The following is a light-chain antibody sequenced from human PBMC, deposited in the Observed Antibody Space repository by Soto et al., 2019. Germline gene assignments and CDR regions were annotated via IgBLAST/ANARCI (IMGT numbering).Light chain of an antibody. Sequence: IHMTQSTSSLSASVGDRVTIACQASQNINNYLNWYQQKLWKAPKLLIYDASSLESGAPSRFSGRRSGTEFTLTISSLQPDDFATYYCQQYNSYSPLTFGGGTK. CDR3: QQYNSYSPLT. J-gene: IGKJ4*01. CDR2: DAS. CDR1: QNINNY. V-gene: IGKV1-5*01.